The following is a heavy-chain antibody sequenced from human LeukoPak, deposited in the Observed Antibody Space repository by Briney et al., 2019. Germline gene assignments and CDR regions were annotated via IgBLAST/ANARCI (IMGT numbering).Heavy chain of an antibody. J-gene: IGHJ6*03. CDR2: IIPIFGTA. V-gene: IGHV1-69*05. Sequence: GSSVKVSCKASGGTFSSYAISWVRQAPGQGLEWMGRIIPIFGTANYAQKFQGRVTITTDESTSTAYMELSSLRSEDTAVYYCARVALLGVVVVAASSPSNYYMDVWGKGTTVTVSS. CDR1: GGTFSSYA. D-gene: IGHD2-15*01. CDR3: ARVALLGVVVVAASSPSNYYMDV.